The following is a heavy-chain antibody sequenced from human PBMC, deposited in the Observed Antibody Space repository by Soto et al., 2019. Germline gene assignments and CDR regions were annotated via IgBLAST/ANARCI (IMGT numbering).Heavy chain of an antibody. J-gene: IGHJ6*02. D-gene: IGHD3-22*01. CDR3: ARLNYYDSSGSPSSGMDV. CDR2: IYPGDSDT. V-gene: IGHV5-51*01. Sequence: PGESLKISCKGSGYSFTSYWIGWVRQMPGKGLEWMGIIYPGDSDTRYSPSFQGQVTISADKSISTAYLQWSSLKASDTAMYYCARLNYYDSSGSPSSGMDVWGQGTTVTVSS. CDR1: GYSFTSYW.